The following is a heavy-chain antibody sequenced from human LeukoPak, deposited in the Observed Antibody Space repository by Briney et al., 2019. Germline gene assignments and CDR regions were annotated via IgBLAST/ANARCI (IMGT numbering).Heavy chain of an antibody. CDR2: INHSGST. CDR1: GGSISSYY. D-gene: IGHD6-13*01. V-gene: IGHV4-34*01. Sequence: SETLSLTCTVSGGSISSYYWSWIRQPPGKGLEWIGEINHSGSTNYNPSLKSRVTISVDTSKNQFSLKLSSVTAADTAVYYCARRSSWTNYEYFQHWGQGTLVSVSS. J-gene: IGHJ1*01. CDR3: ARRSSWTNYEYFQH.